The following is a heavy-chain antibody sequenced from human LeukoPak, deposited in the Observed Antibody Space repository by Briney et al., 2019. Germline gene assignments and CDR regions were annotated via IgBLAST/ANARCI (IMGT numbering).Heavy chain of an antibody. CDR1: GFTVSSNY. CDR3: ARGVIAAAGPFDY. V-gene: IGHV3-53*04. Sequence: GGSLRLSCAASGFTVSSNYMSWVRQAPGKGLEWVSVIYSGGSTYYADSVKGRFTISRHNSKNTLYLQMNSLRAEGTAVYYCARGVIAAAGPFDYWGQGTLVTVSS. J-gene: IGHJ4*02. D-gene: IGHD6-13*01. CDR2: IYSGGST.